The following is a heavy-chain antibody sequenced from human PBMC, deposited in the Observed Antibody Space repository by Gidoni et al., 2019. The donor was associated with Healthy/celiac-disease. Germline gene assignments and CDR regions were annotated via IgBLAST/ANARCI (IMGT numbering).Heavy chain of an antibody. CDR2: ISYDGSNK. J-gene: IGHJ6*02. Sequence: QVQLVESGGGVVQPGRSLRLSCAASGFPFSSYAMHWVRQAPGKGLEWVAVISYDGSNKYYADSVKGRFTISRDNSKNTLYLQMNSLRAEDTAVYYCARVVPAATYGMDVWGQGTTVTVSS. D-gene: IGHD2-2*01. CDR1: GFPFSSYA. V-gene: IGHV3-30-3*01. CDR3: ARVVPAATYGMDV.